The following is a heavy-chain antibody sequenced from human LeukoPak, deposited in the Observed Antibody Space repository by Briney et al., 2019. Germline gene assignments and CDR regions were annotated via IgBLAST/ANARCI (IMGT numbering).Heavy chain of an antibody. Sequence: GGSLRLSCAASGFTFSSYGMHWVRQAPGKGLEWVAVISYDGSNKYYADSVKGRFTISRDNSKNTLYLQMNSLRAEDTAVYYCARTDYSSEAFDIWGQGTMVTVSS. J-gene: IGHJ3*02. D-gene: IGHD6-25*01. CDR1: GFTFSSYG. CDR3: ARTDYSSEAFDI. V-gene: IGHV3-30*03. CDR2: ISYDGSNK.